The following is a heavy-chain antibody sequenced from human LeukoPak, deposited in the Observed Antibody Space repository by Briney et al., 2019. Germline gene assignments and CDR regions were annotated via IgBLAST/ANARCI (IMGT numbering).Heavy chain of an antibody. Sequence: GGSPRLSCAASGFTVSGNYISWVRQAPGKGLEWVSITYSDGNTNYADSVKGRFTISRDNSKNTLSLQMNSLRGEDTAVYFCARKNDLFNAAFDIWGQGTVVTVSS. V-gene: IGHV3-53*01. D-gene: IGHD1-1*01. J-gene: IGHJ3*02. CDR1: GFTVSGNY. CDR3: ARKNDLFNAAFDI. CDR2: TYSDGNT.